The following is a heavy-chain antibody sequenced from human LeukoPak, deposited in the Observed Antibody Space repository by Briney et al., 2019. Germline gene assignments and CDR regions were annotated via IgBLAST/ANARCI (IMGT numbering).Heavy chain of an antibody. J-gene: IGHJ4*02. CDR1: GFPFSSHGMN. CDR3: ARRSVTAIPTIGFDY. Sequence: PGGSLRLSCAGSGFPFSSHGMNWVRQAPGKGLEWIGNIYYGENTYYSPSLKSRVTISLDTSKNQFSLNLSSVTAADTAVYYCARRSVTAIPTIGFDYWGQGALVTVSS. D-gene: IGHD2-21*02. CDR2: IYYGENT. V-gene: IGHV4-39*01.